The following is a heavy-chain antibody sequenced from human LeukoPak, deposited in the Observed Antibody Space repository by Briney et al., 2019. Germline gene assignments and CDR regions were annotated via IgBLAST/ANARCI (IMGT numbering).Heavy chain of an antibody. D-gene: IGHD4-17*01. CDR1: GFVFSDYY. V-gene: IGHV3-11*04. Sequence: GGSLRLSCAASGFVFSDYYMSWIRQAPGKGLEWVSYISSSGSPIYYAESVKGRFTISRDNAKNSLYLQMNSLRTEDTAVYYCARDPRLRLKRSGWFDPWGQGTLVTVSS. CDR3: ARDPRLRLKRSGWFDP. J-gene: IGHJ5*02. CDR2: ISSSGSPI.